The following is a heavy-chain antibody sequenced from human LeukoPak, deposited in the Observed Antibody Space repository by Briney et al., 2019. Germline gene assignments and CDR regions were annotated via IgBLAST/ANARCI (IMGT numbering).Heavy chain of an antibody. CDR2: IYYSGST. D-gene: IGHD2-8*01. V-gene: IGHV4-39*01. J-gene: IGHJ4*02. CDR1: GGSISSSSYY. Sequence: PSETLSLTCTVSGGSISSSSYYWGWIRQPPGKGLEWIGSIYYSGSTYYNPSLKSRVTISVDTYKNQFSLKLSSVTAADTAVYYCARVRFGYCTNGVCYTRINFDYWGQGTLVTVSS. CDR3: ARVRFGYCTNGVCYTRINFDY.